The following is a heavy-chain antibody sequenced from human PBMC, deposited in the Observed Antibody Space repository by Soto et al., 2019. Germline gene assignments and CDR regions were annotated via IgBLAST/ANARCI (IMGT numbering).Heavy chain of an antibody. V-gene: IGHV1-46*01. D-gene: IGHD2-15*01. CDR2: INPSGGST. Sequence: ASVKVSCKASGYTFTSYYMHWVRQAPGQGLEWMGIINPSGGSTSYAQKFQGRVTMTRDTSTSTVYMELSSLRSEDTAVYYCARDSPEVVQIDTIFDYWGQGTLVTVSS. CDR1: GYTFTSYY. CDR3: ARDSPEVVQIDTIFDY. J-gene: IGHJ4*02.